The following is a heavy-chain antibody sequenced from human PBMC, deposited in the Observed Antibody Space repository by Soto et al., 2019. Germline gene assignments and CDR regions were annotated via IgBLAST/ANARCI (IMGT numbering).Heavy chain of an antibody. D-gene: IGHD3-10*01. J-gene: IGHJ5*02. V-gene: IGHV3-21*01. Sequence: GGSLRLSCAASGFTFSSYSMNWVRQAPGKGLEWVSSISSSSSYIYYADSVKGRFTISRDNAKNSLYLQMNSLRAEDTAVYYCARSVWFGYLELRSNWFDPWGQGTLVTVSS. CDR1: GFTFSSYS. CDR3: ARSVWFGYLELRSNWFDP. CDR2: ISSSSSYI.